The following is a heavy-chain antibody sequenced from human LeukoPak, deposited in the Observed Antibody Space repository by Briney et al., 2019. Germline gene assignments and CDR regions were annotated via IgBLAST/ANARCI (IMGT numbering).Heavy chain of an antibody. J-gene: IGHJ4*02. CDR3: AREWHSFAYGGPYY. CDR2: IKQDGSEK. D-gene: IGHD3-16*01. Sequence: HPGGSLRLSCAASRFTFSDYWMTWVRQAPGKGLEWVANIKQDGSEKNYMRSVKGRFTISRDNAKNLLYLQMNSLRGEDTAVYYCAREWHSFAYGGPYYWGQGTLVTASS. V-gene: IGHV3-7*01. CDR1: RFTFSDYW.